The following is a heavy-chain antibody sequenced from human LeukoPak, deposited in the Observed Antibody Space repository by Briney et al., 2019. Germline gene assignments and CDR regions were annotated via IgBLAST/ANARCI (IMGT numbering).Heavy chain of an antibody. CDR1: GYTFTGYY. Sequence: ASVTVSCTASGYTFTGYYMHWVRQAPGQGLEWMGWINPNSGGTNYAQKFQGRVTMTRDTSISTAYMELSRLRSDDTAVYYCARGNVPGIAVAGTMIDAFDIWGQGTMVTVSS. CDR2: INPNSGGT. J-gene: IGHJ3*02. CDR3: ARGNVPGIAVAGTMIDAFDI. D-gene: IGHD6-19*01. V-gene: IGHV1-2*02.